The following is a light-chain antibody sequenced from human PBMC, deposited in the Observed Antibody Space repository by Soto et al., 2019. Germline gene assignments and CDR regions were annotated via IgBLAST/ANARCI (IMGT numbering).Light chain of an antibody. CDR1: SSNIGSNY. CDR2: GNN. CDR3: AAWDDSLSGYV. J-gene: IGLJ1*01. Sequence: QSVLTQPPSASGTPGQRVTISCYGSSSNIGSNYVYWYQQLPGTAPKLLIFGNNQRPSGVPDRFSGSKSGTSASLAISGLRSEDEADYYCAAWDDSLSGYVFGTGTKLTVL. V-gene: IGLV1-47*02.